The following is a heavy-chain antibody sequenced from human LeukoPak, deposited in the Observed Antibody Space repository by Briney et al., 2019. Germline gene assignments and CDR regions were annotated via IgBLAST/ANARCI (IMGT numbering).Heavy chain of an antibody. Sequence: SETLSLTCTVSGVSISSSNSYWGWIRQPPGKGLEWIGSIYYSGNTYYNASLKSQVSISIDTSKNQFSLRLTSVTAADTAVYYCARQTGSGLFILPGGQGTPVTVSS. CDR1: GVSISSSNSY. D-gene: IGHD3/OR15-3a*01. J-gene: IGHJ4*02. V-gene: IGHV4-39*01. CDR3: ARQTGSGLFILP. CDR2: IYYSGNT.